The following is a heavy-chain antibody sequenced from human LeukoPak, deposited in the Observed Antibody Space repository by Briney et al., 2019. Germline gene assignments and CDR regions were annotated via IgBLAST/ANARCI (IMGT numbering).Heavy chain of an antibody. J-gene: IGHJ3*02. Sequence: KPSETVSLTCTVSGGSISGYYWGWIRQPPGKGLEWIGNIFYSGSTYYSPSLKSRVTISLDTSRNQFSLKLTSVTAADTAVYYCAKSNGYGLVDIWGQGTMVTVSS. CDR1: GGSISGYY. D-gene: IGHD3-10*01. CDR3: AKSNGYGLVDI. CDR2: IFYSGST. V-gene: IGHV4-39*07.